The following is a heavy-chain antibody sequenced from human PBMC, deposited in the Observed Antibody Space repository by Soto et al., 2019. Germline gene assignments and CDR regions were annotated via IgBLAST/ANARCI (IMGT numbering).Heavy chain of an antibody. CDR1: GGSFSGYY. Sequence: SETLSLTCAVYGGSFSGYYWSWIRKPPGKGLEWIGEINHSGSTNYNPSLKSRVTISVDTSKNQFSLKLSSVTAADTAVYYCARGPPTIFGVVIIERGWFDPWGQGTLVTVSS. CDR2: INHSGST. D-gene: IGHD3-3*01. V-gene: IGHV4-34*01. CDR3: ARGPPTIFGVVIIERGWFDP. J-gene: IGHJ5*02.